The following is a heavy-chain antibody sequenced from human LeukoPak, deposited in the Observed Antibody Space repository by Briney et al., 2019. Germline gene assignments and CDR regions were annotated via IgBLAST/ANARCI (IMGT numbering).Heavy chain of an antibody. CDR2: IYYSGST. Sequence: SETLSHTCTVSGGSISSGDYYWSWIRQPPGKGLEWIGYIYYSGSTYYNPSLKSRVTISVDTSKNQFSLKLSSVTAADTAVYYCASPSSGYYQDAFDIWGQGTMVTVSS. D-gene: IGHD3-22*01. CDR3: ASPSSGYYQDAFDI. J-gene: IGHJ3*02. CDR1: GGSISSGDYY. V-gene: IGHV4-30-4*01.